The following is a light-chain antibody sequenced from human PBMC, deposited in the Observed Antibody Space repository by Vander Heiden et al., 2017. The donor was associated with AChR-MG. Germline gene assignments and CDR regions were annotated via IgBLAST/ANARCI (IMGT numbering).Light chain of an antibody. J-gene: IGLJ2*01. CDR3: QSADDRGPDWI. V-gene: IGLV3-25*03. Sequence: ELTHPPSMSVSPGQTAKNSSSGDLLTRQYVYGYPQKPGQAPVWVICNDVGRPSRIPVRFSGTSSGTTTHLTVSGVQSEDEAVYYCQSADDRGPDWIVGGGTKLTVL. CDR2: NDV. CDR1: LLTRQY.